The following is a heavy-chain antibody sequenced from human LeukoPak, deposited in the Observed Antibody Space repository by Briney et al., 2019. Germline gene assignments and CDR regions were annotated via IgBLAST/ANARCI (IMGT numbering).Heavy chain of an antibody. J-gene: IGHJ6*02. CDR1: GYTFSSYD. Sequence: ASVKVSCKASGYTFSSYDINWVRRATGQGLEWMGWMNPNSGNTGYAQKFQGRVTMTRNTSISTAYMELSSLRSEDTAVYYCARGDPYYDFWSGYYLIYYYYGMDVWGQGTTVTVSS. D-gene: IGHD3-3*01. CDR3: ARGDPYYDFWSGYYLIYYYYGMDV. CDR2: MNPNSGNT. V-gene: IGHV1-8*01.